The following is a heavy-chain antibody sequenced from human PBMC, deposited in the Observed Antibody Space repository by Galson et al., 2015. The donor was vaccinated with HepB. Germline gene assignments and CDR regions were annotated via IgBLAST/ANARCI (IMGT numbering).Heavy chain of an antibody. J-gene: IGHJ4*02. CDR1: GFNFTTYW. D-gene: IGHD1-26*01. CDR2: IKQDGSKG. CDR3: ARGAAAVDS. Sequence: SLRLTCAASGFNFTTYWMAWVRQAPGGGLQWVAGIKQDGSKGFYVDSVKGRFSISRDDAKKSVYLQMNSLRADDTAVYYCARGAAAVDSWGQGVLVTVSS. V-gene: IGHV3-7*03.